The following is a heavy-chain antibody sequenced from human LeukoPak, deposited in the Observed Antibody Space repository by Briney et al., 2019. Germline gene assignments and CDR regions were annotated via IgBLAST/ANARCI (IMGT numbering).Heavy chain of an antibody. Sequence: PGGSLRLSCAASGFTFSSYWMSWVRQAPGKGLEWVANINQDGTEKYYVDSVKGRFTISRDNAKNSLYLQMNSLRAEDTAVYYCARARYDILTAYYISDYYYYYMDVWGKGTTVTISS. V-gene: IGHV3-7*01. D-gene: IGHD3-9*01. J-gene: IGHJ6*03. CDR2: INQDGTEK. CDR3: ARARYDILTAYYISDYYYYYMDV. CDR1: GFTFSSYW.